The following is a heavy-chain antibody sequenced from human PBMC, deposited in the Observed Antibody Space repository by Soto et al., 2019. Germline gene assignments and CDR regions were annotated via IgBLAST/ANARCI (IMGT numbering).Heavy chain of an antibody. CDR2: ISAYNGNT. CDR1: GYTFTSYG. CDR3: ARSYRDIVVVPAAMGGDDAFDI. Sequence: QVQLVQSGAGVKKPGASVKVSCKASGYTFTSYGISWVRQAPGQGLEWMGWISAYNGNTNYAQKLQGRVTMTKDTSTSTAYMELRSLRSDDTAVYYCARSYRDIVVVPAAMGGDDAFDIWGQGTMVTVSS. D-gene: IGHD2-2*01. V-gene: IGHV1-18*01. J-gene: IGHJ3*02.